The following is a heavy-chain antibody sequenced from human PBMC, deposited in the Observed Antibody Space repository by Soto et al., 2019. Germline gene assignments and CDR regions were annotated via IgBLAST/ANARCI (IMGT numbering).Heavy chain of an antibody. CDR1: GFLFRNYA. D-gene: IGHD4-17*01. J-gene: IGHJ4*02. V-gene: IGHV3-30*04. CDR2: ISYDGKNM. Sequence: GGSLRLSCAASGFLFRNYAMHWVRQAPGKGLEWVAIISYDGKNMYYADSVKGRFTISRDNSKNTVFLQMSSLKIEDTALYYYARNDYGAYYFDYWGQGTPVTVS. CDR3: ARNDYGAYYFDY.